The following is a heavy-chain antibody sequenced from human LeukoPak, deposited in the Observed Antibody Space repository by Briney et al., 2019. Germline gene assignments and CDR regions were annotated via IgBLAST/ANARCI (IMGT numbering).Heavy chain of an antibody. CDR1: GFTFSGYS. V-gene: IGHV3-21*01. CDR2: ISGSSSYI. CDR3: ARLPVGAVPASNYFDY. Sequence: PGGSLRLPCAGSGFTFSGYSMSWVRQAPGKGPEWVSFISGSSSYINYADSVKGRFTISRDNAKNSVYLQMNSLRAEDTAMYYCARLPVGAVPASNYFDYWGQGTLVTVSS. D-gene: IGHD6-19*01. J-gene: IGHJ4*02.